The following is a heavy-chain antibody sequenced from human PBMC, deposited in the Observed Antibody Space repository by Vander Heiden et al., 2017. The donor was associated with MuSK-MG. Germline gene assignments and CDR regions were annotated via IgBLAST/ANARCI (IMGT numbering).Heavy chain of an antibody. V-gene: IGHV3-21*01. Sequence: EVQLVESGGGLVKPGGSLRLSCAASGFTFTRYSVNWVRQAPGKGLEWVSSISSTGRYIYYADSMKGRFTISRDNAKNSLYLQMNSLRAEDTAVYYCAREGEGQGATVTPYYFDSWGQGTLVTVSS. CDR3: AREGEGQGATVTPYYFDS. J-gene: IGHJ4*02. CDR1: GFTFTRYS. D-gene: IGHD4-17*01. CDR2: ISSTGRYI.